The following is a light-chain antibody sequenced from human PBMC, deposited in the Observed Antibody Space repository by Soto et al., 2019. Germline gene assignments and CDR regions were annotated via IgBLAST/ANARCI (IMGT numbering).Light chain of an antibody. Sequence: EIVLTQSPGTLSLSPGERATLSCRASQSVSSTYLAWYQHKPGQAPRLLIYGPSSRAAGIPDRFSGSGSGTDFTLTISRLEPEDFAVYFCQLYGSSPPRYTFGQGTKLEIK. V-gene: IGKV3-20*01. CDR2: GPS. CDR1: QSVSSTY. CDR3: QLYGSSPPRYT. J-gene: IGKJ2*01.